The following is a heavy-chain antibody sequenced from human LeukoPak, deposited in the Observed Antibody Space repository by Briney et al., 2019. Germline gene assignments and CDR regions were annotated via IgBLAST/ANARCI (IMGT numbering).Heavy chain of an antibody. CDR1: GYTFTDYY. J-gene: IGHJ4*02. CDR2: SNPKNGGT. Sequence: ASVKVSCKASGYTFTDYYIHWVRQAPGQGLEWMGWSNPKNGGTNYVQKFQGRASMTRDTSVSTAYMELSRLKSDDTAVYYCARVPPGSSGYYKDYWGQGTLVTVSS. V-gene: IGHV1-2*02. CDR3: ARVPPGSSGYYKDY. D-gene: IGHD3-22*01.